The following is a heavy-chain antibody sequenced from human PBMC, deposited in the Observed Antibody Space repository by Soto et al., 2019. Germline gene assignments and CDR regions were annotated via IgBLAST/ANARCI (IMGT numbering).Heavy chain of an antibody. J-gene: IGHJ6*02. CDR2: IITIFGTA. CDR3: LIPRDV. Sequence: ASVKVSCKASGGTFSSYAISWVRQAPGQGLEWMGGIITIFGTANYAQKFQGRVTITRDDSTNTAYMELSSLRSEDTAIYYCLIPRDVWGQGTTVTVSS. V-gene: IGHV1-69*05. D-gene: IGHD2-2*02. CDR1: GGTFSSYA.